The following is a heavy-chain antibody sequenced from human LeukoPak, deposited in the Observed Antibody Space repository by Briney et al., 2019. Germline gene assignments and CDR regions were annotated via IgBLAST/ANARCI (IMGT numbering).Heavy chain of an antibody. D-gene: IGHD3-16*01. J-gene: IGHJ6*03. Sequence: SETLSLTCTVSGGSTSSGSYYWSWIRQPAGKGLEWIGHIDNSGSTNCNPSLKSRVTISVDTSKNQFSLNLTSVTAADTAVYYCARDCEFCDLLFYMNVWGKGTTVTVSS. CDR1: GGSTSSGSYY. CDR3: ARDCEFCDLLFYMNV. V-gene: IGHV4-61*09. CDR2: IDNSGST.